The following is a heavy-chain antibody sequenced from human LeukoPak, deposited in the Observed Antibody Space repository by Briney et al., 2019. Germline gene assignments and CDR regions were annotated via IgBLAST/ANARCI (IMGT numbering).Heavy chain of an antibody. V-gene: IGHV4-31*03. Sequence: PSETLSHTCTVSGGSICSGGYYWSWIRQHPGKGLERIGYIYYSGSTYYNPSLKSRVTISVDTSKNQFSLKLSSVTAADTAVYYCARGNYVWGSYRYFPFDYWGQGTLVTVSS. CDR2: IYYSGST. CDR1: GGSICSGGYY. D-gene: IGHD3-16*02. J-gene: IGHJ4*02. CDR3: ARGNYVWGSYRYFPFDY.